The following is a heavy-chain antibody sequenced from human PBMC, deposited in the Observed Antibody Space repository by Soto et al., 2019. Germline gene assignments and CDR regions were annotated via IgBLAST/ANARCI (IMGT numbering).Heavy chain of an antibody. D-gene: IGHD6-19*01. V-gene: IGHV3-23*01. CDR3: AKPSIAVAGTGFDY. J-gene: IGHJ4*02. CDR1: GFTFSSYS. CDR2: ISGSGGST. Sequence: PGGSLRLSCAASGFTFSSYSMNWVRQAPGKGLEWVSAISGSGGSTYYADSVKGRFTISRDNSKNTLYLQMNSLRAEDTAVYYCAKPSIAVAGTGFDYWGQGTLVTVSS.